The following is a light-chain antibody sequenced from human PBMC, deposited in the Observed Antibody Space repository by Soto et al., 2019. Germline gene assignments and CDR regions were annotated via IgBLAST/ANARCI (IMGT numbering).Light chain of an antibody. CDR1: QDIKNY. Sequence: DIQMTQSPSSLSASVGDRVTITCQASQDIKNYLNWYQQKPGKAPNLLIYDASNLETGVPSRFSGSGSGTDFTFTISNLQPEDFATYHCQQYDNLPPGLTFGQGTRVDIK. V-gene: IGKV1-33*01. CDR2: DAS. J-gene: IGKJ5*01. CDR3: QQYDNLPPGLT.